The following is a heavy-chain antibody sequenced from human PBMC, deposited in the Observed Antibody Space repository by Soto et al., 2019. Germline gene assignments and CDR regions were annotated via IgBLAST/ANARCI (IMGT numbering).Heavy chain of an antibody. CDR3: ARDMHAGFTHYFAT. Sequence: PSETLSLTCSVPGGSLNSYSWAWIRRFPGKGLEWIAYTRYTGNTNYNPSLPSRVTISLDTSKNQFSLKLTSMTAADTAVYYCARDMHAGFTHYFATWGQGSLLIVS. V-gene: IGHV4-59*13. CDR2: TRYTGNT. CDR1: GGSLNSYS. J-gene: IGHJ5*02. D-gene: IGHD1-26*01.